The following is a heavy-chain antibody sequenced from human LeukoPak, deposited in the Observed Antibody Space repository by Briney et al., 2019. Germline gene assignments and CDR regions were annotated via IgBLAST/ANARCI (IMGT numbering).Heavy chain of an antibody. CDR1: GGSISSSSYY. CDR3: ARDLVAFTIFGVVTYFDY. D-gene: IGHD3-3*01. V-gene: IGHV4-39*07. CDR2: IYYSGST. J-gene: IGHJ4*02. Sequence: SETLSPTCTVSGGSISSSSYYWGWIRQPPGKGLEWIESIYYSGSTYYNPSLKSRVTISVDTSKNQFSLKLSSVTAADTAVYYCARDLVAFTIFGVVTYFDYWGQGTLVTVSS.